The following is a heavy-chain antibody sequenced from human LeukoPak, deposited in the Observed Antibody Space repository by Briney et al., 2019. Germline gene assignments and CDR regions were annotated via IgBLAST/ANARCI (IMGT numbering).Heavy chain of an antibody. V-gene: IGHV4-59*01. Sequence: SETLSLTCTVSGGSISSYYWSWIRQPPGKGLEWIGYIYYSGSTNYNPSLKSRVTISVDTSKNQFSLKLSSVTAADTAVYYCARVYCYGSGSYYSFFDYWGQGTLVTVSS. CDR3: ARVYCYGSGSYYSFFDY. J-gene: IGHJ4*02. CDR1: GGSISSYY. D-gene: IGHD3-10*01. CDR2: IYYSGST.